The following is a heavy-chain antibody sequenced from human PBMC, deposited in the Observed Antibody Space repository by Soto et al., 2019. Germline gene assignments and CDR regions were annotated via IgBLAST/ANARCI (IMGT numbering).Heavy chain of an antibody. CDR1: GGSVSSGDYF. V-gene: IGHV4-61*08. CDR2: IYYSGST. J-gene: IGHJ6*02. Sequence: SETLSLTCTVAGGSVSSGDYFWSWRRQSPGKRLEWIAYIYYSGSTNYNPSLKSRATISVDTSKSQVSLTLTSMTAADAALYYCARSPNHYYYGFDVWGQGTAVTVSS. CDR3: ARSPNHYYYGFDV.